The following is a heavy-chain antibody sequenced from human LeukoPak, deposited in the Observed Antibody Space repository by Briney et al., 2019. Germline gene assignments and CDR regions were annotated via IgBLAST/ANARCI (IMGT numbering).Heavy chain of an antibody. D-gene: IGHD3-22*01. Sequence: GASVKVSCKASGYTFTGYYMHWVRQAPGQGLEWMGWINPNSGGTNYAQKFQGRVTMTRDTSISTAYMELSRLRSDDTAVYYCARGMYYYDSSGYLLLWGQGTLVTVSS. CDR2: INPNSGGT. J-gene: IGHJ4*02. CDR3: ARGMYYYDSSGYLLL. CDR1: GYTFTGYY. V-gene: IGHV1-2*02.